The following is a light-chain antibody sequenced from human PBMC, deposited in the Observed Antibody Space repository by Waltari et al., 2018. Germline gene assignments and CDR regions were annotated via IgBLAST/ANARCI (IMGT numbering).Light chain of an antibody. J-gene: IGKJ2*01. CDR2: GAS. V-gene: IGKV3-20*01. CDR1: QSLSRSR. CDR3: QQYGSSVMYT. Sequence: EIVLTQSPGTLPLSPGERATLSCRASQSLSRSRLAWYLHKPGQAPRLLIYGASSRATGIPDRFSGSGSGTDFSLTISRVEPEDFAVYYCQQYGSSVMYTFGQGTKLEIK.